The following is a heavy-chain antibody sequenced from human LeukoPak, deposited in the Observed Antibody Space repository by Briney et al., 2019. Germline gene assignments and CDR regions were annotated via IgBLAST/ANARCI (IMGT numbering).Heavy chain of an antibody. CDR1: GGTFISYA. D-gene: IGHD3-10*01. CDR3: ASQVMVRGSKSLDY. CDR2: IIPILGIA. J-gene: IGHJ4*02. V-gene: IGHV1-69*04. Sequence: EASVKVSCKASGGTFISYAISWVRQAPGQGLEWMGRIIPILGIANYAQKFRGRVTITADKSTSTAYMELSSLRSEDTAVYYCASQVMVRGSKSLDYWGQGTLVTVSS.